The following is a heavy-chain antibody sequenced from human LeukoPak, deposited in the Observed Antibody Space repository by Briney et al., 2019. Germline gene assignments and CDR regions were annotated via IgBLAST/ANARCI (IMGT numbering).Heavy chain of an antibody. CDR3: ARHAVAARPPDY. CDR1: GGSISSSSYY. CDR2: IYYSGST. D-gene: IGHD6-6*01. Sequence: SETLSLTCTVSGGSISSSSYYWGWIRQPPGKGLEWIGSIYYSGSTYYNPSLKSRVTISVDTSKNQFSLKLSSVTAADTAVYYCARHAVAARPPDYWGQGTLVTVSS. V-gene: IGHV4-39*01. J-gene: IGHJ4*02.